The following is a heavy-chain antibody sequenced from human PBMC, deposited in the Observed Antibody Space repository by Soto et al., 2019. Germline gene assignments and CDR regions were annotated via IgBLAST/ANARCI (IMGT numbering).Heavy chain of an antibody. D-gene: IGHD1-1*01. Sequence: PSETLSLTCAVYGGSFSGYYWSWIRQPPGKGLEWIGEINHSGSTNYNPSLKSRVTISVDTSKNQFSLKLSSVTAADTAVYYCARLESSAGILQTNYGMDVWGQGTTVTVS. V-gene: IGHV4-34*01. CDR2: INHSGST. CDR3: ARLESSAGILQTNYGMDV. J-gene: IGHJ6*02. CDR1: GGSFSGYY.